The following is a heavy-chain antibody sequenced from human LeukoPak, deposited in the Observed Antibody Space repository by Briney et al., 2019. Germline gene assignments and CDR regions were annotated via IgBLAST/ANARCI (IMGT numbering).Heavy chain of an antibody. CDR2: INPSGGST. CDR1: GYTFTSYY. D-gene: IGHD4-17*01. Sequence: ASVKVSCKASGYTFTSYYMHWVRQAPGQGLEWMGIINPSGGSTSYAQKFQGRVTMTRDMSTSTVYMELSSLRSDDTAVYYCARASVTTVTRVDYWGQGTLVTVSS. J-gene: IGHJ4*02. CDR3: ARASVTTVTRVDY. V-gene: IGHV1-46*01.